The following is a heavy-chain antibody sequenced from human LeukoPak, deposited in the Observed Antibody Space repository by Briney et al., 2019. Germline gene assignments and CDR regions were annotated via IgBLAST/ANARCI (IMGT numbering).Heavy chain of an antibody. V-gene: IGHV3-11*06. CDR2: ISSSSSYI. CDR3: ARWQLQTHAMDV. Sequence: GGSLRLSCAASGFTFSDYYMSWIRQAPGKGLEWVSSISSSSSYIYYADSVKGRFTISRDNAKNSLYLQMNSLRAEDTAVYYCARWQLQTHAMDVWGQGTTVTVSS. CDR1: GFTFSDYY. D-gene: IGHD6-6*01. J-gene: IGHJ6*02.